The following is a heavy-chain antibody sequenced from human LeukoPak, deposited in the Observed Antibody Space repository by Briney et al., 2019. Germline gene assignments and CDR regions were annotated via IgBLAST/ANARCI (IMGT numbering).Heavy chain of an antibody. J-gene: IGHJ6*03. D-gene: IGHD1-26*01. CDR1: GGSISSSSYY. CDR3: AREREGSYYIHYYYYMDV. V-gene: IGHV4-39*07. CDR2: IYTSGST. Sequence: PSETLSLTCTVSGGSISSSSYYWGWIRQPPGKGLEWIGRIYTSGSTNYNPSLKSRVTMSVDTSKNQFSLKLSSVTAADTAVYYCAREREGSYYIHYYYYMDVWGKGTTVTVSS.